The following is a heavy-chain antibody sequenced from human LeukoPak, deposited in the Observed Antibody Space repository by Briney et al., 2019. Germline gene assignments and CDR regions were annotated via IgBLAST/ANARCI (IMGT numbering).Heavy chain of an antibody. CDR1: GFTFRNFG. J-gene: IGHJ4*02. CDR2: ISYDGSEK. Sequence: GGSLRLSCAASGFTFRNFGMHWGRQAPGKGLEWVAVISYDGSEKHYADSVKGQFTISRDNSENTLYLQMNSLRAEDTAVYYCAKEFHGSSCDYWGQGTLVTVSS. CDR3: AKEFHGSSCDY. V-gene: IGHV3-30*18. D-gene: IGHD2-15*01.